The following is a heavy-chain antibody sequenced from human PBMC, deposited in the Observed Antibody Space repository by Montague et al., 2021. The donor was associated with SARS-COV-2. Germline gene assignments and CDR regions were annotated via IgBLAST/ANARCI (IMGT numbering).Heavy chain of an antibody. V-gene: IGHV4-39*07. CDR1: GGSISSRCYY. Sequence: SETLSLTCTISGGSISSRCYYWGWIRQPPGKGLVWIGGIYYSGNTYYNPSLQSRVSISVDTSKNQFSLKLTSVTAADTAVYFCAREGAVVGARRTFDIWGLGTTVTVSS. CDR3: AREGAVVGARRTFDI. J-gene: IGHJ3*02. D-gene: IGHD1-26*01. CDR2: IYYSGNT.